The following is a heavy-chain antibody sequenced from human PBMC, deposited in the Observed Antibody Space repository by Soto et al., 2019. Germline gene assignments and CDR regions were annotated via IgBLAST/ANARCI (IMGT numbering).Heavy chain of an antibody. J-gene: IGHJ3*02. Sequence: PSETLSLTCTVSGGSISSSSYYWGWIRQPPGKGLEWIGSIYYSGSTYYNPSLKSRVTISVDTSKNQFSLKLSSVTAADTAVYYCARLTMITFGGVIVPDAFDIWGQGTMVTVSS. CDR2: IYYSGST. V-gene: IGHV4-39*01. CDR1: GGSISSSSYY. CDR3: ARLTMITFGGVIVPDAFDI. D-gene: IGHD3-16*02.